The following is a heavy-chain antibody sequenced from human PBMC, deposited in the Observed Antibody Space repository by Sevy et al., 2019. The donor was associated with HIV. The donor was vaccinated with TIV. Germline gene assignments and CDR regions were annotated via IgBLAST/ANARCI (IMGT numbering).Heavy chain of an antibody. Sequence: ASVKVSCKTSGYSFVDYYIHWVRQTPGQGLEWMGWIRPDDGDTHYSQKFPGRVTMTRDTSTRTVYMQLRRLRSDDTAVYCCAGGGTTWINSFDPWGQGTLVTVSS. D-gene: IGHD2-2*03. CDR3: AGGGTTWINSFDP. J-gene: IGHJ5*02. V-gene: IGHV1-2*02. CDR2: IRPDDGDT. CDR1: GYSFVDYY.